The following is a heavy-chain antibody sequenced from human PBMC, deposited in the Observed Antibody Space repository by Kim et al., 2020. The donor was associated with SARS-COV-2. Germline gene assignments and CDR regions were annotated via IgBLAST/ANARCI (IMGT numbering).Heavy chain of an antibody. CDR3: ARDRRSNLGGFDP. V-gene: IGHV4-4*02. CDR2: IYHSGST. J-gene: IGHJ5*02. CDR1: GGSISSSNW. Sequence: SETLSLTCAVSGGSISSSNWWSWVRQPPGKGLEWIGEIYHSGSTNYNPSLKSRVTISVDKSKNQFSLKLSSVTAADTAVYYCARDRRSNLGGFDPWGQGTLVTVSS. D-gene: IGHD4-4*01.